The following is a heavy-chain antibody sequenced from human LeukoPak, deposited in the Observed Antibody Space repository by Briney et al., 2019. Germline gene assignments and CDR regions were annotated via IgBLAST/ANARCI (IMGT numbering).Heavy chain of an antibody. J-gene: IGHJ1*01. D-gene: IGHD3-22*01. V-gene: IGHV1-2*02. CDR3: ARGYYDSSDFEYFQH. CDR2: INPNSGDT. CDR1: GYSFTGYY. Sequence: GASVEVSCKASGYSFTGYYMHWVRQAPGQGLEWMAWINPNSGDTNFAQKFQGRVTMTRDTSISTVYMELSRLRSDDTAVFFCARGYYDSSDFEYFQHWGQGTLVTVSS.